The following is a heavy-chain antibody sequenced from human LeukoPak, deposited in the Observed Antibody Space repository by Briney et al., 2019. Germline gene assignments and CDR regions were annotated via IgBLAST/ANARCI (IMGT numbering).Heavy chain of an antibody. Sequence: SETLSLTCTVSGGSISSSSYYWGWIRQPPGKGLEWIGSIYYSGSTYYNPSLKSRVIISVDTSKNQFSLKLSSVTAADTAVYYCARGQQLPSRRLPSHWGQGTLVTVSS. CDR1: GGSISSSSYY. V-gene: IGHV4-39*07. CDR2: IYYSGST. D-gene: IGHD6-13*01. CDR3: ARGQQLPSRRLPSH. J-gene: IGHJ1*01.